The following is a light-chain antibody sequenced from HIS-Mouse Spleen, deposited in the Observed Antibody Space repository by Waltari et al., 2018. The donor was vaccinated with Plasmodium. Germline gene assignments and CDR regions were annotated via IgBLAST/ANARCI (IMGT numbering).Light chain of an antibody. Sequence: SYELTQPPSVSVSPGQTASITCSGDQLGDKYACWYQQKPGQSPVLVIYQYSKRPSGIPERFSGSNSGNTATLTISGTQAMDEADYYCQAWDSSTAWVFGGGTKLTVL. CDR2: QYS. CDR3: QAWDSSTAWV. J-gene: IGLJ2*01. CDR1: QLGDKY. V-gene: IGLV3-1*01.